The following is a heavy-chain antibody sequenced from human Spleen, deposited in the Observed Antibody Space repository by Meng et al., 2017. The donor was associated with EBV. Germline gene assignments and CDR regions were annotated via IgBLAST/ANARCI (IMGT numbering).Heavy chain of an antibody. V-gene: IGHV4-39*07. CDR3: ARDGSGSGTDFDY. CDR2: IFYSGST. CDR1: GGSISSSSYY. J-gene: IGHJ4*02. D-gene: IGHD1-1*01. Sequence: QLQLQESGPGLVKPSETLSLTCTVSGGSISSSSYYWGWIRQPPGKGLEWIGSIFYSGSTYYNPSLKSRVTISVDTSKNQFSLKLSSVTAADTAVYYCARDGSGSGTDFDYWGQGTLVTVSS.